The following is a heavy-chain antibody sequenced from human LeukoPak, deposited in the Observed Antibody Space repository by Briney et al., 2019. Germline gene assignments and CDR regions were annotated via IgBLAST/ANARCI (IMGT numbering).Heavy chain of an antibody. CDR2: ISYDGSNK. CDR3: ARDLVEQWLEEVYFDY. CDR1: GGTFSSYA. J-gene: IGHJ4*02. D-gene: IGHD6-19*01. Sequence: SCKASGGTFSSYAMHWVRQAPGKGLERVAVISYDGSNKYYADSVKGRFTISRDNSKNTLYLQMNSLRAEDTAVYYCARDLVEQWLEEVYFDYWGQGTLVTVSS. V-gene: IGHV3-30-3*01.